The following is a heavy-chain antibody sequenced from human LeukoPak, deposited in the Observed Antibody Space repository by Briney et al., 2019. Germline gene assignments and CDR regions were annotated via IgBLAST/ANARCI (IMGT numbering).Heavy chain of an antibody. CDR3: AKDAYGYKDY. Sequence: GGSLRLSCAASGFTFSSYGMHWVRQAPGKGLEWVAVISYDGSNKYYADSVKGRFTISRDNSKNTLYLQINSLRAEDTAVYYCAKDAYGYKDYWGQGTLVTVSS. CDR2: ISYDGSNK. J-gene: IGHJ4*02. CDR1: GFTFSSYG. D-gene: IGHD5-18*01. V-gene: IGHV3-30*18.